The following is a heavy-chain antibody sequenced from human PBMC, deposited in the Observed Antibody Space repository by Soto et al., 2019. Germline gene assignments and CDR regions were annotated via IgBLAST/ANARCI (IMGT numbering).Heavy chain of an antibody. Sequence: LSLTCAVSGGSISSGGYSWSWIRQPPGKGLEWIGYIYHSGSTYYNPSLKSRVTISVDRSKNQFSLKLSSVTAADTAVYYCARAPAGGWFHPWGQGTLVTVSS. J-gene: IGHJ5*02. D-gene: IGHD6-25*01. CDR1: GGSISSGGYS. V-gene: IGHV4-30-2*01. CDR3: ARAPAGGWFHP. CDR2: IYHSGST.